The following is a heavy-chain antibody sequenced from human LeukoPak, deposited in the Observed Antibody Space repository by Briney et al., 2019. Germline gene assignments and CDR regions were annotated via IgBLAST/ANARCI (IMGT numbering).Heavy chain of an antibody. J-gene: IGHJ3*02. Sequence: SETLSLTCTVSGGSISGSSYHWGWIRQPPGMGLEWIGTIYYRGNTYYNPSLKSRVSISVDTSKNQFSLKLSSVTAADTAVYYCARENDSSGYYYGCAFDIWGQGTMVTVSS. D-gene: IGHD3-22*01. CDR1: GGSISGSSYH. CDR2: IYYRGNT. CDR3: ARENDSSGYYYGCAFDI. V-gene: IGHV4-39*07.